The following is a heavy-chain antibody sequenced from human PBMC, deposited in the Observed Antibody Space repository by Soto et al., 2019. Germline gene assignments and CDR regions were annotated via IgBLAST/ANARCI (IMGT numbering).Heavy chain of an antibody. Sequence: QVQLQESGPGLVKPSETLSLTCTVSGGSISSYYWSWIRQPPGKGLEWIGYIYYSGSTNYNPSLKSRVTISVDTSKNQFSRKLSSVTAADTAVYYCARDRWFNYFDYWGQGTLVTVSS. CDR1: GGSISSYY. CDR2: IYYSGST. CDR3: ARDRWFNYFDY. J-gene: IGHJ4*02. D-gene: IGHD2-15*01. V-gene: IGHV4-59*01.